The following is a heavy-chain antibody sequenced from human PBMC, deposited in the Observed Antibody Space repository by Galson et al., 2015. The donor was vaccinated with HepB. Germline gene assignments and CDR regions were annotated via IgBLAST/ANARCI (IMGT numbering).Heavy chain of an antibody. V-gene: IGHV2-70*11. J-gene: IGHJ4*02. CDR3: ARIQRYNYGLGSYFPIDY. CDR2: IGWDDKV. CDR1: GFSLSTSGVS. Sequence: PALVKPTQTLTLTCTFSGFSLSTSGVSVTWIRQPPGKALEWLTRIGWDDKVYYNTSLKTRLTISKDTSENQVVLTMTSMDLVDTATYYRARIQRYNYGLGSYFPIDYWGQGTLVAVSS. D-gene: IGHD3-10*01.